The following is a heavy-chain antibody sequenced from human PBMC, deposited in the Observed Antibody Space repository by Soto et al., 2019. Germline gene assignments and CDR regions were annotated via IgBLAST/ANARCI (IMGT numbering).Heavy chain of an antibody. J-gene: IGHJ5*02. Sequence: GASVKVSCKASGYTFTSYGISWVRQAPGQGLEWMGWISAYNGNTNYAQKLQGRVTMTTDTSTSTAYMELRSLRSDDTAVYYCARVSIVVVPAAMKVLGWFDPWGQGTLVTVSS. CDR3: ARVSIVVVPAAMKVLGWFDP. V-gene: IGHV1-18*01. CDR2: ISAYNGNT. CDR1: GYTFTSYG. D-gene: IGHD2-2*01.